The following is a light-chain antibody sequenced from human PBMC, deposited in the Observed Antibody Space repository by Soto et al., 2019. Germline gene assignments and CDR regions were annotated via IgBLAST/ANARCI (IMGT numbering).Light chain of an antibody. J-gene: IGLJ2*01. V-gene: IGLV2-14*01. CDR1: SSDVGNYNY. CDR3: NSYTSSSTVV. Sequence: QSALTQPASVSGFPGQSITISCTGTSSDVGNYNYVSWYQQHPGKAPRLMIYEVNNRPSGVSGRFSGSKSGNTASLTISGLQYENEADYYCNSYTSSSTVVFGGGTRLTVL. CDR2: EVN.